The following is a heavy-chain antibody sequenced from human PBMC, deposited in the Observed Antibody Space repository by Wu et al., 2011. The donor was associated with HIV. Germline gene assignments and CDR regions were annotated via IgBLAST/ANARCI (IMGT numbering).Heavy chain of an antibody. CDR2: MNPNSGNT. J-gene: IGHJ5*02. Sequence: QVQLVQSGAEVKKPGASVKVSCKASGCTFTGYDINWARQATGQGLEWLGWMNPNSGNTGYAQKFQGRVTITGNTSINTFYMELSSLRSEDTAVYYCARHGSGSYYKHWFDPWAREPWSPSPQ. CDR3: ARHGSGSYYKHWFDP. V-gene: IGHV1-8*03. D-gene: IGHD3-10*01. CDR1: GCTFTGYD.